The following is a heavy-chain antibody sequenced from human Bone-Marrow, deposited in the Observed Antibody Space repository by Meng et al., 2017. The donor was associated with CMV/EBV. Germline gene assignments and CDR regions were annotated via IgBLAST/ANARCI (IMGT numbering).Heavy chain of an antibody. V-gene: IGHV4-39*07. CDR3: ARGKSREIQLWFPYYYYYYGMDV. D-gene: IGHD5-18*01. CDR1: VGSISSSSYY. Sequence: SETLSLTCTVSVGSISSSSYYWVWIRQPPGKGLEWIGSMYYSGSTYYNPSLKSRVTISVDTSKNQISLKLSSVTAADTAVHYCARGKSREIQLWFPYYYYYYGMDVWGQGTTVTVSS. J-gene: IGHJ6*02. CDR2: MYYSGST.